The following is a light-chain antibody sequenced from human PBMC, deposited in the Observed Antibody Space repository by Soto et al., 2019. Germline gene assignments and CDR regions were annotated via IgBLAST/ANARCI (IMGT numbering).Light chain of an antibody. CDR2: GDN. CDR3: AAWDGSLHHIL. Sequence: QSVLTQPSSASGTPGQRVTISCSGSSSNMGSNSVNWYQQLPGTAPKLLIYGDNQRPSGVPDRFSGSKSGTSASLAITGLQSEDEADYYCAAWDGSLHHILFGGGTQLTVL. V-gene: IGLV1-44*01. J-gene: IGLJ2*01. CDR1: SSNMGSNS.